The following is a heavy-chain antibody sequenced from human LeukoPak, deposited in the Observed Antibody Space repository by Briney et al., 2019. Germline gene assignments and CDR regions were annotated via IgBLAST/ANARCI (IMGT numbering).Heavy chain of an antibody. CDR1: GGSISSGSYY. CDR2: IYTSGST. J-gene: IGHJ3*02. CDR3: ARRIVVLDAFDI. D-gene: IGHD3-22*01. Sequence: KSSQTLSLTCTVSGGSISSGSYYWSWIRQPAGKGLEWIGRIYTSGSTNYNPSLKSRVTISVDTSKNQFSLKLSSVTAADTAGYYCARRIVVLDAFDIWGQGTMVTVSS. V-gene: IGHV4-61*02.